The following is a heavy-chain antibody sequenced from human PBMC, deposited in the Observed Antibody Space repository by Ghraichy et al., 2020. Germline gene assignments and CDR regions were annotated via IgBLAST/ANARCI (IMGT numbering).Heavy chain of an antibody. CDR1: GGTFSSYA. D-gene: IGHD3-22*01. Sequence: SVKVSCKASGGTFSSYAISWVRQAPGQGLEWMGRIIPILGIANYAQKFQGRVTITADKSTSTAYMELSSLRSEDTAVYYCARDGHDSTFDYWGQGTLVTVSS. J-gene: IGHJ4*02. CDR2: IIPILGIA. CDR3: ARDGHDSTFDY. V-gene: IGHV1-69*04.